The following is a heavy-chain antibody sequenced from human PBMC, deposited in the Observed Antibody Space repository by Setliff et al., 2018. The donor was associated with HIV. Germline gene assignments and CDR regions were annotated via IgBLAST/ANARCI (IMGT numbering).Heavy chain of an antibody. CDR2: IYYSGDT. CDR3: ARVPFGSGSYYFDF. J-gene: IGHJ4*02. D-gene: IGHD3-10*01. V-gene: IGHV4-30-4*01. CDR1: GASVNSDDYY. Sequence: SETLSLTCTVSGASVNSDDYYWSWIRQTPGKGLEWIGYIYYSGDTYYNATLQSRATILLDTSKNQFFLTLTSVTAADTAVYFCARVPFGSGSYYFDFWGQGTLVAVSS.